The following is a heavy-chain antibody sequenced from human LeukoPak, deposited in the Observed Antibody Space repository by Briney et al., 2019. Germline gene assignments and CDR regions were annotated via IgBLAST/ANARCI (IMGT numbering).Heavy chain of an antibody. Sequence: ASVKVSCKASGYTFTSYGISWVRQAPGQGLEWMGWISAYNGSTNYAQKLQGRVTMTTDTSTSTAYMELKSLRSDDTAVYYCAREEDSGYNDYWGQGTLVTVSS. CDR3: AREEDSGYNDY. CDR1: GYTFTSYG. D-gene: IGHD5-12*01. V-gene: IGHV1-18*01. CDR2: ISAYNGST. J-gene: IGHJ4*02.